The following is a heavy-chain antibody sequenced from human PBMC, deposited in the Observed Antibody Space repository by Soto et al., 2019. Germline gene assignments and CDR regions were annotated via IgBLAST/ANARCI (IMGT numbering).Heavy chain of an antibody. Sequence: QVQLQESGPGLVKPSETLSLTCTVSGGSISSYYWSWIRQPPGKGLEWIGYIYYSGSTNYNPSLKSRVTISVDTSKNQFSMKLSSVTAADTAVYYCARASRTILLLGYFAYWGQGTLVTVSS. V-gene: IGHV4-59*01. D-gene: IGHD3-22*01. CDR1: GGSISSYY. CDR2: IYYSGST. CDR3: ARASRTILLLGYFAY. J-gene: IGHJ4*02.